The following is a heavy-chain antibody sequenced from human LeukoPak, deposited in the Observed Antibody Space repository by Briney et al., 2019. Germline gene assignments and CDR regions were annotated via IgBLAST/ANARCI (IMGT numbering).Heavy chain of an antibody. Sequence: SGGSLRLSCAASGFTFSRYGLHWVRQAPGKGLEWVAVIANDGKDKKYADSVKGRLTISRDNSKSTLYLQMNSLRAEDTAVYYCAKDQPVGAAAYYFDSWGQGTLVTVSS. V-gene: IGHV3-30*18. J-gene: IGHJ4*02. CDR1: GFTFSRYG. D-gene: IGHD6-13*01. CDR3: AKDQPVGAAAYYFDS. CDR2: IANDGKDK.